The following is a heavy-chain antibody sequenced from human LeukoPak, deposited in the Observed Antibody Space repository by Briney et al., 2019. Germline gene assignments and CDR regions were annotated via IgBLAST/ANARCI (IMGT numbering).Heavy chain of an antibody. J-gene: IGHJ6*03. CDR1: GFTFSSYE. CDR3: ARGGTRTYYYYMDV. CDR2: ISTSGSTI. V-gene: IGHV3-48*03. D-gene: IGHD1-7*01. Sequence: GGSLRLSCAASGFTFSSYEMNWVRQAPGKGLEGVSYISTSGSTIYYADSVKGRFTISRDNAKNSLYLQMNSLRGEDTALYYCARGGTRTYYYYMDVWGKGTTVTISS.